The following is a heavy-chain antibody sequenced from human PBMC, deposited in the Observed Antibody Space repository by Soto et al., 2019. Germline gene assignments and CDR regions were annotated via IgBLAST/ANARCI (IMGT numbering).Heavy chain of an antibody. Sequence: EVQLVESGGGLVQPGGSLRLSCAASGFNFRRYWMSWVRQAPGKGLEWVANIKEDGSEQYYVDSVKGRFTIFRDNAKNSLSLQMNSLRAEDTAIYYCARDPTAAYGDSLICAHWGQGTLVIVSS. V-gene: IGHV3-7*01. D-gene: IGHD4-17*01. CDR3: ARDPTAAYGDSLICAH. CDR2: IKEDGSEQ. J-gene: IGHJ4*02. CDR1: GFNFRRYW.